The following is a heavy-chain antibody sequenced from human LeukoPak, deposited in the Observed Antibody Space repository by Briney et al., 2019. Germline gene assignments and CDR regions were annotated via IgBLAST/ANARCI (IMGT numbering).Heavy chain of an antibody. V-gene: IGHV3-21*01. CDR3: ARGSRFGVVERDAFDI. D-gene: IGHD3-3*01. J-gene: IGHJ3*02. Sequence: GGSLRLSCAASGFTFSSYSTNWVRQAPGKGLEWVSSISSSSNYIYYTDSVKGRFTISRDNAKNSLYLQMNSLRAEDTAVYYCARGSRFGVVERDAFDIWGQGTMVTVSS. CDR1: GFTFSSYS. CDR2: ISSSSNYI.